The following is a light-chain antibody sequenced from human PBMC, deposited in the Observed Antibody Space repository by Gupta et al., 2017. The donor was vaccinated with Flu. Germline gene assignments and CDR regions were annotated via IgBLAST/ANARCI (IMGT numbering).Light chain of an antibody. CDR1: QSISRY. CDR3: QQMDRNHPLWT. CDR2: AAS. Sequence: DIQMTQSPSSLSASVGDRVTITCRASQSISRYLNWYQQKPGKAPKLLIYAASSWQRGGTSRCSGSRVGSDVNITIISRQPEDFEAYYCQQMDRNHPLWTFGQGTKVEIK. J-gene: IGKJ1*01. V-gene: IGKV1-39*01.